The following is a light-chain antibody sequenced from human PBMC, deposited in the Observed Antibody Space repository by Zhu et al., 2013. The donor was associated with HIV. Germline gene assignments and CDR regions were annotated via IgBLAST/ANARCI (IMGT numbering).Light chain of an antibody. CDR3: LQHNTYPRT. CDR2: DAS. Sequence: DIQMTQSPSSLSASVGDRVTITCRSSQSINTFLSWYQQQPGKAPKLLIYDASSLHSGVPSRFSGSGSGTDFSLTISSLEPDDFATYYCLQHNTYPRTFGQGTKVEIK. V-gene: IGKV1-17*01. CDR1: QSINTF. J-gene: IGKJ1*01.